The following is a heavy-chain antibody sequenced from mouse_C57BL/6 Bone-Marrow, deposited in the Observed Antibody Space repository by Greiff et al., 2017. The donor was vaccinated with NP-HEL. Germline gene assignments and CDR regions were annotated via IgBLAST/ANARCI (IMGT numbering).Heavy chain of an antibody. Sequence: EVQLQQSGPVLVKPGASVKMSCKASGYTFTDYYMNWVKQSHGKSLEWIGVINPYNGGTSYNQKFKGKATLTVDKSSSTAYMELNSLTSEDSAVYYCAREGHYDYDLYFDYWGQGTTLTVSS. CDR3: AREGHYDYDLYFDY. J-gene: IGHJ2*01. CDR1: GYTFTDYY. CDR2: INPYNGGT. D-gene: IGHD2-4*01. V-gene: IGHV1-19*01.